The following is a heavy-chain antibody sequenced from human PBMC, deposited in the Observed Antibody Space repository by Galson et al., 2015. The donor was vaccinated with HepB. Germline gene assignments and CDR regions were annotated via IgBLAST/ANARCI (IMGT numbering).Heavy chain of an antibody. J-gene: IGHJ4*02. CDR2: ISSSSSYI. D-gene: IGHD4-17*01. CDR3: ARWDTYGDSSL. CDR1: GFTFSSYS. Sequence: SLRLSCAASGFTFSSYSMNWVRQAPGKGLEWVSSISSSSSYIYYADSVKGRFTISRDNAKSSLYLQMNSLRAEDTAVYYCARWDTYGDSSLWGQGTLVTVSS. V-gene: IGHV3-21*01.